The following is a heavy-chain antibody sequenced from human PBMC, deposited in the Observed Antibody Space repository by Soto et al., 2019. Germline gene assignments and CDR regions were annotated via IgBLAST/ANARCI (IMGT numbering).Heavy chain of an antibody. D-gene: IGHD2-21*01. CDR3: AHAYGGISLY. V-gene: IGHV2-5*02. CDR2: IYWDDSK. Sequence: QITLKESGPTLVKPTQTLTLTCTFSGFSLTTDRVGVGWIRQPPGEALEWLPVIYWDDSKTYRPYLESRLTITKDTSTVQVALTRTNMASLATATSYCAHAYGGISLYWGHGTLVTVAS. CDR1: GFSLTTDRVG. J-gene: IGHJ4*01.